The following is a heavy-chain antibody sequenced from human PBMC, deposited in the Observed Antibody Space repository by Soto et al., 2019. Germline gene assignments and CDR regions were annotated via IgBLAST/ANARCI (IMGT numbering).Heavy chain of an antibody. CDR3: AKDRGSNWDYADMDV. J-gene: IGHJ6*02. D-gene: IGHD4-4*01. CDR1: GFTFSSYG. CDR2: ISHDGSNK. V-gene: IGHV3-30*18. Sequence: QVQLVESEGGVVQPGRSLRLSCAASGFTFSSYGMHWVRQAPGKGLEWVAVISHDGSNKYYADSVKGRLTISRDNSKNTLYLQMNSLRPEDTAVYYCAKDRGSNWDYADMDVWGQGTTVTVSS.